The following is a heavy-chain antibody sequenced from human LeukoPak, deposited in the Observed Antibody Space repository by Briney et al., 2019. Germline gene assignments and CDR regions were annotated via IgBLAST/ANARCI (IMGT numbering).Heavy chain of an antibody. V-gene: IGHV4-34*06. CDR2: IDERGGA. CDR1: GGSIGFSS. CDR3: GIFYDGSMD. Sequence: SETLSLTCAVYGGSIGFSSWKWFRQSPGKGLQRIGEIDERGGAKYNPSLKTQVTLSMDTSKGQVSLRLDSVTAADTAVYYCGIFYDGSMDWGRGTLVTVSS. J-gene: IGHJ4*02. D-gene: IGHD3-10*01.